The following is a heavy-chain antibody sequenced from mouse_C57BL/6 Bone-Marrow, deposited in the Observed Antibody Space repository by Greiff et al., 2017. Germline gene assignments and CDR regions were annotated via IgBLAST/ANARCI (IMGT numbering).Heavy chain of an antibody. CDR3: ARRYYGSTLYWYFDV. V-gene: IGHV14-3*01. Sequence: VQLKQSVAELVRPGASVTLSCTASGFNIKNTYMHWVKQRPEQGLEWIGRIDPANGNTKSAPKFQGKATITADTSSNTAYLQLSSLTSEDTAIYYCARRYYGSTLYWYFDVWGTGTTVTVSS. CDR1: GFNIKNTY. CDR2: IDPANGNT. J-gene: IGHJ1*03. D-gene: IGHD1-1*01.